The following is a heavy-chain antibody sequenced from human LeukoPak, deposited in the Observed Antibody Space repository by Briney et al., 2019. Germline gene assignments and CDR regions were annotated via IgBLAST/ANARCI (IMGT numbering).Heavy chain of an antibody. Sequence: ASVKVSCKASGYTFTDYYIHWVRQAPGQGLEWMGWINPNSGGTNYAQKFQGWVTMTRDTSISTAYMELSRLRSDDTAVYYCARVIRNGIAVAGLGYWGQGTLVTVSS. V-gene: IGHV1-2*04. CDR1: GYTFTDYY. CDR3: ARVIRNGIAVAGLGY. J-gene: IGHJ4*02. D-gene: IGHD6-19*01. CDR2: INPNSGGT.